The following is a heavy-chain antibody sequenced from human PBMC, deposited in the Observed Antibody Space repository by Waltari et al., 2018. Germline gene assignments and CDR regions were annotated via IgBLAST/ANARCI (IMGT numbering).Heavy chain of an antibody. CDR3: ASLHRGAFDI. V-gene: IGHV4-39*01. Sequence: QLQLQESGPGLVTPSETLSLTCTVSGGSISSSSYYWGWIRQPPGKGLEWIGSIYYSGSTYSNPSLKSRVTMSVDTSKNQFSLKLSSVTAADTAVYYCASLHRGAFDIWCQGTMVIVSS. J-gene: IGHJ3*02. CDR1: GGSISSSSYY. CDR2: IYYSGST.